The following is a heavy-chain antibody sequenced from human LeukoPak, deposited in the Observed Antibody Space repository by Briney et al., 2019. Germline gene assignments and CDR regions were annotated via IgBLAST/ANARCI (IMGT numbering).Heavy chain of an antibody. Sequence: KSSETLSLTCSVSGGSLSSNSYYWVWIRQPPGKGLEWIGSIYYSGSTHYNPSLKSRVTISVDTSKNQFSLKLNSVTAADTAVYYCARLTARWLQLASHRFDPWGQGTLVTVSS. D-gene: IGHD5-24*01. CDR2: IYYSGST. CDR1: GGSLSSNSYY. CDR3: ARLTARWLQLASHRFDP. V-gene: IGHV4-39*01. J-gene: IGHJ5*02.